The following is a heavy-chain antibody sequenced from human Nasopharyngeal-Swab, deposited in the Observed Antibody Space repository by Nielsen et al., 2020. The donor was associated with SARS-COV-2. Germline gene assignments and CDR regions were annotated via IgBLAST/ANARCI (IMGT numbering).Heavy chain of an antibody. CDR3: ARGPQGMDV. CDR1: GYTFTTYA. V-gene: IGHV1-3*01. CDR2: INAGNGNT. Sequence: ASVKVSCKASGYTFTTYAIHWVRQAPGQRLEWMGWINAGNGNTKYSQKFQGRVTIARDTLASTAYMELSSLRSEDTAVYYCARGPQGMDVWGQGTTVTVSS. J-gene: IGHJ6*02.